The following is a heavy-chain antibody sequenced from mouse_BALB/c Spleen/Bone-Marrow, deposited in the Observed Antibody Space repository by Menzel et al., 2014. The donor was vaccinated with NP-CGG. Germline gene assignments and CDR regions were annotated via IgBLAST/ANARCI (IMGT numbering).Heavy chain of an antibody. CDR1: GFIFSSYY. CDR3: ARLGNDDAMDY. V-gene: IGHV5-6-2*01. CDR2: INSNGGST. D-gene: IGHD2-12*01. J-gene: IGHJ4*01. Sequence: EVKLVEPGGGLVKLGGSLTLSCAASGFIFSSYYMSWVRQTPEKRLELVAAINSNGGSTYYPDTVKGRITISRDNAKNTLYLQMSSLKSEDTALYYCARLGNDDAMDYWGQGTSVTVSS.